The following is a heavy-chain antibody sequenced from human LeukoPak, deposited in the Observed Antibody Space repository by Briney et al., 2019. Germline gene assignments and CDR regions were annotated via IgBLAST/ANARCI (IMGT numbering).Heavy chain of an antibody. CDR1: DGSVTNSNYY. D-gene: IGHD3-22*01. Sequence: SETLSLTCTVSDGSVTNSNYYWGWIRQPPGKGLEWIVSIDYIGSTYYNPSLKSRVTISVDTSKTQFSLRLSSVTAAHTAVYYCARSVYYDSSGHYYRYFDYWGQGTLVTVSS. CDR2: IDYIGST. J-gene: IGHJ4*02. V-gene: IGHV4-39*01. CDR3: ARSVYYDSSGHYYRYFDY.